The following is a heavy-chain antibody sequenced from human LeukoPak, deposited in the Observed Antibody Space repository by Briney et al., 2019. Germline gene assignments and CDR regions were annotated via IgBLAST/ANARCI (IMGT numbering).Heavy chain of an antibody. V-gene: IGHV3-23*01. CDR2: ISASGGIT. CDR1: GFTFSNYA. D-gene: IGHD3-10*01. Sequence: PGGSLRLSCAASGFTFSNYAMSWVRQAPGKGLAWVSAISASGGITYYADSVKGRFTISRDNSKNTLFLQMSSLRADDTAVYYCAKLNYGSGSYYDEDYWGQGTLVTVSS. CDR3: AKLNYGSGSYYDEDY. J-gene: IGHJ4*02.